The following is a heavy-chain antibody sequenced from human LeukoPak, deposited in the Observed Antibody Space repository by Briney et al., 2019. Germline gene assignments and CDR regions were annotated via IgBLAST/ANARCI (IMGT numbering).Heavy chain of an antibody. CDR3: ATEVRSYTTTDSDY. V-gene: IGHV1-24*01. Sequence: GASVKVSCKVSGYTLTELSMHWVRQAPGKGLEWMGGFDPEDGETIYAQKFQGRVTMTEDTSTDTAYMELSSLRSEDTAVYYCATEVRSYTTTDSDYWGQGTLVTVSS. CDR1: GYTLTELS. J-gene: IGHJ4*02. CDR2: FDPEDGET. D-gene: IGHD1-26*01.